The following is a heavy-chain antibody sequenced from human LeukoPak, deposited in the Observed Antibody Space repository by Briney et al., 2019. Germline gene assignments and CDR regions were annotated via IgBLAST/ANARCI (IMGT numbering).Heavy chain of an antibody. D-gene: IGHD3-22*01. Sequence: SETLSLTCTVSGGSISSYYWSWIRQPPGKGLEWIGYIYYSGSTNYNPSLKSRVTISVDTSKNQFSLKLSSVTAADTAVYYCARAKVMGSGYYLADYWGQGTLVTVSS. J-gene: IGHJ4*02. V-gene: IGHV4-59*12. CDR3: ARAKVMGSGYYLADY. CDR2: IYYSGST. CDR1: GGSISSYY.